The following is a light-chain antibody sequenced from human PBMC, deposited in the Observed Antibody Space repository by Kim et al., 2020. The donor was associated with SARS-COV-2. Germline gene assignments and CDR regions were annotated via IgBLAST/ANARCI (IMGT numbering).Light chain of an antibody. CDR3: LLYYGTGWV. Sequence: QAVVTQEPSLTVSPGGPVTLTCASSTGAVISGYYPNWFRQKPGQAPRALIYITSNKHPWTPARFSGSLLGGKAALTLSGAQPEDEAVYYCLLYYGTGWVFGGGTQLTFL. V-gene: IGLV7-43*01. CDR2: ITS. J-gene: IGLJ3*02. CDR1: TGAVISGYY.